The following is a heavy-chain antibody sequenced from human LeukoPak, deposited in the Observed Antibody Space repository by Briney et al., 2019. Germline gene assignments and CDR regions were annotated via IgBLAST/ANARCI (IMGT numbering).Heavy chain of an antibody. CDR1: GFTFTSSA. J-gene: IGHJ6*02. V-gene: IGHV1-58*02. D-gene: IGHD5-18*01. Sequence: SVKVSCKAFGFTFTSSAMQWVRQARGQRLEWIGWIVVGSGNTNYAQKFQERVTITRDMSTSTAYMELSSLRSEDTAVYYCAATVDTGIYYYYGMDVWGQGTTVTVSS. CDR2: IVVGSGNT. CDR3: AATVDTGIYYYYGMDV.